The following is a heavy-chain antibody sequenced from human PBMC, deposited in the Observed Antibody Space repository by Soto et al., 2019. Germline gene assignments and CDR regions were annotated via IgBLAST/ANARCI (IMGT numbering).Heavy chain of an antibody. CDR1: GFTFSSYS. J-gene: IGHJ3*02. CDR2: ISSSSSTI. Sequence: GGSPRLSCAASGFTFSSYSMNWVRQAPGKGLEWVSYISSSSSTIYYADSVKGRFTISRDNAKNSLYLQMNSLRAEDTAVYYCARDGGIAARPGAFDIWGQGTMVTVSS. D-gene: IGHD6-6*01. CDR3: ARDGGIAARPGAFDI. V-gene: IGHV3-48*04.